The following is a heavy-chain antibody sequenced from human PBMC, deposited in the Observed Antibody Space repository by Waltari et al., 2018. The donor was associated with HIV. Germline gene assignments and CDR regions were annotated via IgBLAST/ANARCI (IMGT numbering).Heavy chain of an antibody. Sequence: QVQLQQWGAGLLKPSETLSLTCAVYGGSFSGYYWSWIRQPPGKGLEWIGEINHNGSTNYNPSLKSRVTISVDTSKNQFSLKLSSVTAADTAVYYCARGQDYDFWSGYYYDYWGQGTLVTVSS. CDR3: ARGQDYDFWSGYYYDY. J-gene: IGHJ4*02. V-gene: IGHV4-34*01. D-gene: IGHD3-3*01. CDR1: GGSFSGYY. CDR2: INHNGST.